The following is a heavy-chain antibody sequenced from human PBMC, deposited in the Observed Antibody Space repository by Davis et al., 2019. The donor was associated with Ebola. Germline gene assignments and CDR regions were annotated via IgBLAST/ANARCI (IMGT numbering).Heavy chain of an antibody. J-gene: IGHJ6*02. CDR3: NANPSHGMDV. Sequence: SETLSLTCTVSGGSISSGGYYWSWIRQHPGKGLEWIGYIYYSGSTYYNPSLKSRVTISVDTSKNQFSLKLSSVTAADTAVYYCNANPSHGMDVWGQGTTVTVSS. CDR2: IYYSGST. CDR1: GGSISSGGYY. V-gene: IGHV4-31*03.